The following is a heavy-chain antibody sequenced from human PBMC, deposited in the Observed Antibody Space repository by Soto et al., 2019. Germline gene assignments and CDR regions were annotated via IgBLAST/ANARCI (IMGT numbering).Heavy chain of an antibody. Sequence: SGPTLVNPTQTLTLTCTFSGFSLTTSAVAVGWIRQPPGKALEWLAIVYGSDDKFYSPSLKSRLTITKDTSKNQVVLTLTNMDPVDTATYSCVRRSDPYYSDYWGQGTLVTVSS. CDR2: VYGSDDK. J-gene: IGHJ4*02. CDR1: GFSLTTSAVA. V-gene: IGHV2-5*01. CDR3: VRRSDPYYSDY.